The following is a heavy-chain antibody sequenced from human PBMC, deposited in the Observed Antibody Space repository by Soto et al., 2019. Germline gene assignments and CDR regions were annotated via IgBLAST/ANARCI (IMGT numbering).Heavy chain of an antibody. V-gene: IGHV3-23*01. Sequence: QSGGSLRLSCAASGFTFGSCAMSWVRQAPGKGLEWVSAISGSGGSTYYADSVKGRFTISRDNSKNTLYLQMNSLRAEDTAVYYCAKGWTALGIYYFDYWGQGTLVTVSS. D-gene: IGHD5-18*01. J-gene: IGHJ4*02. CDR1: GFTFGSCA. CDR3: AKGWTALGIYYFDY. CDR2: ISGSGGST.